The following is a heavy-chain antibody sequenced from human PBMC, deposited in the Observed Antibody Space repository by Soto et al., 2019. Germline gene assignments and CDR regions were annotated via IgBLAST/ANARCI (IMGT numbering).Heavy chain of an antibody. CDR3: ARGIFGVVTLVGVWFDP. Sequence: GASVKVSCKASGYTFTSYDINWVRQATGQGLEWMGWMSPNSGNTGYAQKFQGRVTMTRNTSISTAYMELSSLRSEDTAVYYCARGIFGVVTLVGVWFDPWGQGTLVTVSS. CDR2: MSPNSGNT. D-gene: IGHD3-3*01. J-gene: IGHJ5*02. CDR1: GYTFTSYD. V-gene: IGHV1-8*01.